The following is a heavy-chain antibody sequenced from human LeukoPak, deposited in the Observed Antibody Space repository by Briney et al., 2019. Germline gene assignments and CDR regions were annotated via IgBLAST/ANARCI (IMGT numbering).Heavy chain of an antibody. CDR2: INPNSGGT. D-gene: IGHD4-17*01. CDR1: GYTFTCYY. J-gene: IGHJ2*01. CDR3: AFQYGDYWYFDL. V-gene: IGHV1-2*02. Sequence: ASVKVSCKASGYTFTCYYMHWVRQAPGQGLEWMGWINPNSGGTNYAQKFQGRVTMTRDTSISTAYMELSRLRSDDTAVYYCAFQYGDYWYFDLWGRGTLVTVSS.